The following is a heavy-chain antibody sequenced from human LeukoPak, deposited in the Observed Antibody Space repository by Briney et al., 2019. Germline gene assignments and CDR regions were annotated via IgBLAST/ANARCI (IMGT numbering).Heavy chain of an antibody. CDR3: ARALRSSTSSLYFYYHMDV. CDR2: MDPKTGDT. D-gene: IGHD2-8*01. Sequence: GASVKVSCKASGYTFISNDINWVRQAPGQGLEWMGWMDPKTGDTRYAQKLQGRVTFTRDTSISTVYMELNSLRSEDTAVYYCARALRSSTSSLYFYYHMDVWAKGPRSSSS. J-gene: IGHJ6*03. V-gene: IGHV1-8*03. CDR1: GYTFISND.